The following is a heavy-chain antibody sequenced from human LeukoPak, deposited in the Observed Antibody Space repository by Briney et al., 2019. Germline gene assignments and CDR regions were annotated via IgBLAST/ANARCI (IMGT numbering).Heavy chain of an antibody. CDR1: GFTFSSYY. V-gene: IGHV3-7*01. CDR2: IRQDGSGQ. Sequence: GGSLRLSCAASGFTFSSYYMSWVRQAPGKGLEWVANIRQDGSGQFYADSVKGRFTISRDNAKNSLYLQMDSLRVEDTAVYYCARDHGDYFDWGQGTLVTVSS. J-gene: IGHJ4*02. CDR3: ARDHGDYFD. D-gene: IGHD4-17*01.